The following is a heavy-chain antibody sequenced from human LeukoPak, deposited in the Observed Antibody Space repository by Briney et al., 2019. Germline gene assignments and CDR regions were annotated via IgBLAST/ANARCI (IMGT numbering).Heavy chain of an antibody. D-gene: IGHD5-18*01. CDR1: GGSFSGYY. CDR2: INHSGST. J-gene: IGHJ4*02. V-gene: IGHV4-34*01. Sequence: PSETLSLTCAVYGGSFSGYYWSWIRQPPGKGLEWIGEINHSGSTNYNPSLKSRVTISVDTSKNQFSLKLSSVTAADTAVYYCARGGDTAMVLDGAPSFDYWGQGTLVTVSS. CDR3: ARGGDTAMVLDGAPSFDY.